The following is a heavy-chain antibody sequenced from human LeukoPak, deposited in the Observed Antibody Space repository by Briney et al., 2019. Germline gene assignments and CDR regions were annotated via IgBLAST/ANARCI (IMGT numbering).Heavy chain of an antibody. CDR2: IWYDGSNK. CDR3: ARGPQWLSRSHVFDY. Sequence: GGSLRLSCAASGFTFSSYGMHWVRQAPGKGLEWVAVIWYDGSNKYYADSVKGRFTISRDNSKNTLYLQMNSLRAEDTAVYYCARGPQWLSRSHVFDYWGQGTLVTVSS. V-gene: IGHV3-33*01. J-gene: IGHJ4*02. CDR1: GFTFSSYG. D-gene: IGHD6-19*01.